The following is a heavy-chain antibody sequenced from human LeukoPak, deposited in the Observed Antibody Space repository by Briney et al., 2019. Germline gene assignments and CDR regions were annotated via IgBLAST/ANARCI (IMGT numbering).Heavy chain of an antibody. Sequence: GGSLRLSCAASGFTFSNYAMSWVRQAPGKGLEWVSAITGGGSGIYYADSMKSRFTISRDNSKNTLYLQINSLRAEDTAVYYCAKWGDYDVLTGYYVSDYWGRGTLVTVSS. D-gene: IGHD3-9*01. CDR2: ITGGGSGI. CDR1: GFTFSNYA. CDR3: AKWGDYDVLTGYYVSDY. J-gene: IGHJ4*02. V-gene: IGHV3-23*01.